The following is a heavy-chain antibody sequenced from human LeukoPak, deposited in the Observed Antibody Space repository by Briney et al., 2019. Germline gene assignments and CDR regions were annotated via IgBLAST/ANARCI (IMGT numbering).Heavy chain of an antibody. Sequence: GGSLRLSCAASGFTFNDYAMHWVRQAPGKGLEWVSGISWNSDSIGYADSVKGRFTISRDNAKNSLYVQMNSLRVEDTAVYYCARMWENFDYWGQGTLVTVSS. D-gene: IGHD1-26*01. J-gene: IGHJ4*02. CDR1: GFTFNDYA. CDR2: ISWNSDSI. V-gene: IGHV3-9*01. CDR3: ARMWENFDY.